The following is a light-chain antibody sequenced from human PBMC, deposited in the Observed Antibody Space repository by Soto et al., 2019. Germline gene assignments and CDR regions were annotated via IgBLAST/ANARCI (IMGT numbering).Light chain of an antibody. J-gene: IGKJ5*01. CDR2: SAS. CDR3: QQSYTTPVT. CDR1: QSISTY. Sequence: DIQMTQSPSSLSASVTDKVTITCRASQSISTYLNWYQQKPGQAPQLLIYSASNLQRGVPSRFSGRGSGTEFTLTISSLQPEDFSAYYCQQSYTTPVTFGQGTRLEIK. V-gene: IGKV1-39*01.